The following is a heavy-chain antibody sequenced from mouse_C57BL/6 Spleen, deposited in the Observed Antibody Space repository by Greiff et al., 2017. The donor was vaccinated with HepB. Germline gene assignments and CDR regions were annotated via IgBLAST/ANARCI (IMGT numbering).Heavy chain of an antibody. CDR1: GYTFTSYG. CDR3: ARRGFITTVVATNEYYLDD. Sequence: EVQLQQSGAELVRPGSSVKMSCKTSGYTFTSYGINWVKQRPGQGLEWIGYIYIGNGYTEYNEKFKGKATLTSDTSSSTAYMQLSSLTSEDSAIYFCARRGFITTVVATNEYYLDDWGQGTTLTVSS. V-gene: IGHV1-58*01. J-gene: IGHJ2*01. D-gene: IGHD1-1*01. CDR2: IYIGNGYT.